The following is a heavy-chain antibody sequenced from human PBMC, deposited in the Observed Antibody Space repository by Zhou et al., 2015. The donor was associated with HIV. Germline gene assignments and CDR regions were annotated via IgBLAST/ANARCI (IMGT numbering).Heavy chain of an antibody. V-gene: IGHV3-33*03. CDR1: GFTFSSYG. CDR3: ARHYDSSGYYYLGSYMDV. CDR2: IWYDLSNK. Sequence: QVQLVESGGGVVQPGRSLRLSCAASGFTFSSYGMHWVRQAPGKGLEWVAVIWYDLSNKYYADSVKGRFTISRDNAKNSLYLQMNSLRAEDTAVYYCARHYDSSGYYYLGSYMDVWGKGTTVTVSS. D-gene: IGHD3-22*01. J-gene: IGHJ6*03.